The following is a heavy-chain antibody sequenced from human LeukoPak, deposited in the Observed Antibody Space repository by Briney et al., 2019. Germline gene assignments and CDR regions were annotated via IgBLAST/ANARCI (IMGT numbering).Heavy chain of an antibody. Sequence: PGGSLRLSCAASGFTFSNAWMSWVRQAPGKGLEWVSIIYSDGRTYYADSVKGRFTMSRDNSKNTLSLQMNSLRAEDTAVYYCARGADFWGQGTLVTVSS. CDR1: GFTFSNAW. J-gene: IGHJ4*02. V-gene: IGHV3-53*01. CDR2: IYSDGRT. CDR3: ARGADF.